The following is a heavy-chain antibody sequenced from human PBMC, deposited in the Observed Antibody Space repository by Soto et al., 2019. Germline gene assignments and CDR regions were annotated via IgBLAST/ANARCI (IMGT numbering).Heavy chain of an antibody. CDR2: IYYSGST. D-gene: IGHD2-15*01. J-gene: IGHJ6*02. CDR3: AREGCSGGSCYSTARYNYYYGMDV. Sequence: SETLSLTCTVSGGSISSYYWSWIRQPPGKGLEWIGYIYYSGSTNYNPSLKSRVTISVDTSKNQFSLKLSSVTAADTAVYYCAREGCSGGSCYSTARYNYYYGMDVWGQGTTVTVS. CDR1: GGSISSYY. V-gene: IGHV4-59*01.